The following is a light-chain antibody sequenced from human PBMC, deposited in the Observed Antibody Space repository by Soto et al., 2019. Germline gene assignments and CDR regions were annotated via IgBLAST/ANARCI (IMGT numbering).Light chain of an antibody. Sequence: SALTQPASVSGSPGQSITISCTGTSSDVGGYNYVSWYQQHPGKAPKLMIYDVSNRPSGVSNRFSGSKSGNTASLTIPGLQAEDEADYYCSSYTSSSTRVFGTGTKVTV. CDR2: DVS. CDR1: SSDVGGYNY. J-gene: IGLJ1*01. CDR3: SSYTSSSTRV. V-gene: IGLV2-14*01.